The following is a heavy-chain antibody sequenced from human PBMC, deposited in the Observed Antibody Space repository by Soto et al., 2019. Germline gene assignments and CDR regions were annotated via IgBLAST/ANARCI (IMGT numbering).Heavy chain of an antibody. CDR2: IKQDGSEE. D-gene: IGHD3-16*02. CDR3: ARGRFHYDYMWGSYRLIGGVDY. CDR1: GFTFSSYW. Sequence: EVQLVESGGGLVQPGGSLRLSCAASGFTFSSYWMSWVRQAPGKGLEWVANIKQDGSEEYYVDSVKGRFIISRDNDKNSLHLQRNCLRDEVTAVYYCARGRFHYDYMWGSYRLIGGVDYWGQGTLVTASS. J-gene: IGHJ4*02. V-gene: IGHV3-7*01.